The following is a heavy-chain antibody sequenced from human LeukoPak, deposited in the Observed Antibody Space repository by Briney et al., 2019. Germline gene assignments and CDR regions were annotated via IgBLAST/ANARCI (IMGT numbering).Heavy chain of an antibody. J-gene: IGHJ4*02. CDR3: ANPRYDSSGYYYVD. V-gene: IGHV1-3*01. Sequence: KVSCXXSGYTFTDYTMHWLRQAPGQRLDWMGWINGGSGNTKYSPEFQGRVTITRDTSASTAYMELSSLRSEDTAVYYCANPRYDSSGYYYVDWGQGTLVTVSS. CDR1: GYTFTDYT. D-gene: IGHD3-22*01. CDR2: INGGSGNT.